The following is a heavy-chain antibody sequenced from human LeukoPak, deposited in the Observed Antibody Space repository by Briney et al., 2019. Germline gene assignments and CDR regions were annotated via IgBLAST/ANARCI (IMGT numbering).Heavy chain of an antibody. Sequence: PSETLSLTCAVYGGSFSGYYWSWIRQPPGKGLEWIGEINHSGSTNYNPSLKSRVTISVDTSKNQFSLKLSSVTAADTAVYYCARDLYYYDSSGGQGYWGPGTLVTVSS. V-gene: IGHV4-34*01. CDR3: ARDLYYYDSSGGQGY. CDR1: GGSFSGYY. CDR2: INHSGST. D-gene: IGHD3-22*01. J-gene: IGHJ4*02.